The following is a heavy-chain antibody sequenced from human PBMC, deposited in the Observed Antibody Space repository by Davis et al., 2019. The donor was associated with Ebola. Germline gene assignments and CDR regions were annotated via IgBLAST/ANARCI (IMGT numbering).Heavy chain of an antibody. D-gene: IGHD4-11*01. V-gene: IGHV3-53*01. J-gene: IGHJ6*03. CDR1: GFTVSSNY. CDR3: ARDLTPPTVTTTSYYYYYMDV. Sequence: PGGSLRLSCAASGFTVSSNYMSWVRQAPGKGLEWVSVISSGGSTYYADSVKGRFTISRDNSKNTLYLQMNSLRAEDTAVYYCARDLTPPTVTTTSYYYYYMDVWGKGTTVTVSS. CDR2: ISSGGST.